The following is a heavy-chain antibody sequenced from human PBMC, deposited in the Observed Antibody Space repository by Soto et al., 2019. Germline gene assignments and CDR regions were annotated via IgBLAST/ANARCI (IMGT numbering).Heavy chain of an antibody. J-gene: IGHJ5*02. CDR1: GDSITNNRW. CDR2: IYHRGSP. D-gene: IGHD6-13*01. Sequence: QVQLQESGPGLVEPSGTLSLTCAVSGDSITNNRWWSWVRQPPGKGLEWIGEIYHRGSPSYNPSLKSRVAISIDRSKNQFSLQLSSVTAADTAVYYCARGGLIALSAAGTPGNWLDPWGQGVLVTVSS. V-gene: IGHV4-4*02. CDR3: ARGGLIALSAAGTPGNWLDP.